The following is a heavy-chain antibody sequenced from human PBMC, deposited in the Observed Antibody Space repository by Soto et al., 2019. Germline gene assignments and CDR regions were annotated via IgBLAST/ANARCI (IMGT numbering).Heavy chain of an antibody. V-gene: IGHV3-15*01. D-gene: IGHD2-2*01. CDR1: GFTFSNAW. J-gene: IGHJ4*02. Sequence: PGGSLRLSCADSGFTFSNAWMSWVRQAPGKGLEWVGRIKSKTDGGTTDYAAPVKGRFTISRDDSKNTLYLQMNSLKTEDTAVYYCTTVTSERSWYQIDPFDYWGQGTLVTVSS. CDR2: IKSKTDGGTT. CDR3: TTVTSERSWYQIDPFDY.